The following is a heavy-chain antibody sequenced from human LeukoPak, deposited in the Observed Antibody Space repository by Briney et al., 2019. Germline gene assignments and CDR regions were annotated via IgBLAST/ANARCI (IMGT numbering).Heavy chain of an antibody. D-gene: IGHD4-17*01. J-gene: IGHJ4*02. V-gene: IGHV5-51*01. Sequence: GESPKISCKGSGYSFTRHWIGWVRQMPGKGLEWMGIIYPGGSDARYSPSFQGQVTISADKSISTAYLQWSSLEASDTAMYYCARLLDYDFDYWGQGTLVTVSS. CDR2: IYPGGSDA. CDR3: ARLLDYDFDY. CDR1: GYSFTRHW.